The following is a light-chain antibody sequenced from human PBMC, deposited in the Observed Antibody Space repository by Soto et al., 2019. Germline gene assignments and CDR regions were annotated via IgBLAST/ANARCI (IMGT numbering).Light chain of an antibody. V-gene: IGKV3-15*01. J-gene: IGKJ5*01. CDR1: QSVDNN. CDR3: QQYNNWPPIT. Sequence: EIVMTQSPVTLSASPGESATLSCRASQSVDNNVAWYQQKPGQAPRLLIVGSFARATGIPARFSGSGSGSEFTLTISGLQSEDFAVYYGQQYNNWPPITFGQGTRLEIK. CDR2: GSF.